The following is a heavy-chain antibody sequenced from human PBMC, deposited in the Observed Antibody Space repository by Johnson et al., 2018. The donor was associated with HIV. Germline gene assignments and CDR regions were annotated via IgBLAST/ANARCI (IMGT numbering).Heavy chain of an antibody. D-gene: IGHD3-10*01. CDR1: GFTVNSNY. CDR2: IYSGGSR. CDR3: ARAVLWFGDHVFDM. Sequence: VHLVESGGGLIQPGGSLRLSCAASGFTVNSNYMSWVRQAPGQGLEWVSVIYSGGSRHYRDSVKGRFTVSRDSSRNTVYLQMNSQRAEDTAVYYCARAVLWFGDHVFDMWGQGTMVTVSS. V-gene: IGHV3-53*01. J-gene: IGHJ3*02.